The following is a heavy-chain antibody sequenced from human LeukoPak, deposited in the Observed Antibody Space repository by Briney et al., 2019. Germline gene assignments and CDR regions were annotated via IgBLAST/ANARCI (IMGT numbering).Heavy chain of an antibody. D-gene: IGHD5-24*01. CDR3: ARDLGDGYQDYFDY. CDR1: GGSISSYY. J-gene: IGHJ4*02. CDR2: IYYSGST. V-gene: IGHV4-59*01. Sequence: SETLSLTCTVSGGSISSYYWSWIRQPPGKGLEWIGYIYYSGSTNYNPSLKSRVTISVDTSKNQFSLKLSSVTAADTAVYYCARDLGDGYQDYFDYWGQGTLVTVSS.